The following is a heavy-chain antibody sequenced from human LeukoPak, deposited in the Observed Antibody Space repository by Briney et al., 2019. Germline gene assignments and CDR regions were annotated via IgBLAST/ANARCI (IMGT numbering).Heavy chain of an antibody. Sequence: PGGSLRLSCEASGFTFNAHAMNWVRQAPGKGLEWVSVISGDVRDTNYANPVKGRFTISRDNSKNAVFLQMDSLRVEDTAMYYCAKDGYYSSANHFARLHFDLWGRGTLATVSS. D-gene: IGHD3-10*01. CDR2: ISGDVRDT. CDR3: AKDGYYSSANHFARLHFDL. J-gene: IGHJ2*01. CDR1: GFTFNAHA. V-gene: IGHV3-23*01.